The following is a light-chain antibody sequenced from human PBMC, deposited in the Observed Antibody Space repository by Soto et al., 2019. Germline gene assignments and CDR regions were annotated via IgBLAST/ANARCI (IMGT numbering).Light chain of an antibody. CDR1: QSVSRN. V-gene: IGKV3-15*01. CDR2: AAS. CDR3: QKYDNWPLT. J-gene: IGKJ4*01. Sequence: ETVMTPSPAALSVSPVETATLSCRASQSVSRNLAWYQQKPGQAPRLLIYAASTRATGIPARFRGSGSGTEFTLTISSLQSEDFAVYYCQKYDNWPLTFGGGTKVDIK.